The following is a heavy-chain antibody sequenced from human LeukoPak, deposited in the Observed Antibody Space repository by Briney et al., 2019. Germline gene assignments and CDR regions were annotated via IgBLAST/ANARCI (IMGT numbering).Heavy chain of an antibody. CDR3: ARGTRQRRTYYYMDV. CDR2: THYSGST. V-gene: IGHV4-59*08. Sequence: PSETLSLTCTVSGGSFSGYSWSWIRQPPGKGLEWIGYTHYSGSTNYNPSLKTRVTISVATSKTQFSLKVSSVTAADTAVYYCARGTRQRRTYYYMDVWGKGTTVTVSS. D-gene: IGHD1-1*01. J-gene: IGHJ6*03. CDR1: GGSFSGYS.